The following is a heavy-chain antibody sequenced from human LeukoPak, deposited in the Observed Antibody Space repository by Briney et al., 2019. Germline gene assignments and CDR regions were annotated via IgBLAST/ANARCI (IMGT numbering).Heavy chain of an antibody. CDR2: ISSSSSTI. D-gene: IGHD2-15*01. CDR1: GFTFSSYS. V-gene: IGHV3-48*01. J-gene: IGHJ4*02. Sequence: GGSLRLSCAASGFTFSSYSMNWVRQAPGKGLEWVSYISSSSSTIYYADSVKGRFTISRDNAKNSLYLQMNSLRAEDTAVYYCARGGDIVVVVAATDYWGQGTLVTVSS. CDR3: ARGGDIVVVVAATDY.